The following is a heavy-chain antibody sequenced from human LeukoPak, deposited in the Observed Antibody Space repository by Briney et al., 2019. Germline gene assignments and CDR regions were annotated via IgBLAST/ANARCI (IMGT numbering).Heavy chain of an antibody. CDR1: GYTFTDYY. Sequence: PKASVKLSCKASGYTFTDYYMHWVRQAPGQGLEWMGWINPNSGDTNHAQNFQGRVTLTRDTSISTAYMELSSLRSDDSAVYYCAGEYCSGGSCRPGFDYWGQGTLVTVSS. D-gene: IGHD2-15*01. CDR2: INPNSGDT. V-gene: IGHV1-2*02. CDR3: AGEYCSGGSCRPGFDY. J-gene: IGHJ4*02.